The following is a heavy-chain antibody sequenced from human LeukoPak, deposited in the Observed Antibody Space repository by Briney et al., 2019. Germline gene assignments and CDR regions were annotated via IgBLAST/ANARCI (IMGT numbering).Heavy chain of an antibody. Sequence: PGGSLRLSCAGSGFSFSAYWMHWVRQLPGKGRVWVSRINRYGSSIICADSVKGRFTISRDNAQNTLYLQMNSLSLEDTAVYYCARLRGYYDSSDHWGQGTLVTVSS. CDR1: GFSFSAYW. D-gene: IGHD3-22*01. CDR3: ARLRGYYDSSDH. CDR2: INRYGSSI. J-gene: IGHJ4*02. V-gene: IGHV3-74*01.